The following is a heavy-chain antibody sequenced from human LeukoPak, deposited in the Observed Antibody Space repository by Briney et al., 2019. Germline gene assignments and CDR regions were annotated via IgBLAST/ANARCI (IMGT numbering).Heavy chain of an antibody. D-gene: IGHD6-13*01. J-gene: IGHJ5*02. V-gene: IGHV4-30-2*01. CDR3: ARGIAAAGTGRNWFDP. CDR1: GGSISSGGYS. CDR2: IYHSGST. Sequence: SETLSLTCAVSGGSISSGGYSWSWIRQPPGKGLEWIGYIYHSGSTYYNPSLKSRVIISVDRSKNQFSLKLSSVTAADTAVYYCARGIAAAGTGRNWFDPWGQGTLVTVSS.